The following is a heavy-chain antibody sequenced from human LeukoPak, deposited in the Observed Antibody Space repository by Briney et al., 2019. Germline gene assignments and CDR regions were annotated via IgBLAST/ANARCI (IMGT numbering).Heavy chain of an antibody. CDR3: ATFFHCSGGSCYGRWFDP. V-gene: IGHV3-21*01. J-gene: IGHJ5*02. D-gene: IGHD2-15*01. CDR1: GFTFSSYS. Sequence: GGSLRLSCAASGFTFSSYSMNWVRQAPGKGLEWVSSISSSSSYICYADSVKGRFTISRDNAKNTLYLQMNSLRAEDTAVYYCATFFHCSGGSCYGRWFDPWGQGTLVTVSS. CDR2: ISSSSSYI.